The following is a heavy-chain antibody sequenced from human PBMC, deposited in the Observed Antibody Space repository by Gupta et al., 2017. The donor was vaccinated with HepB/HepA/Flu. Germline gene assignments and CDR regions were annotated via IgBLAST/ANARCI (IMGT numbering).Heavy chain of an antibody. CDR1: GFTFSSYS. J-gene: IGHJ6*03. CDR2: ISSSSSYI. Sequence: EVQLVESGGGLVKPGGSLRLSCAASGFTFSSYSMNWVRQAPGKGLEWVSAISSSSSYIYYADSVKGRFTISRDNAKNSLYLKMNSLRAEETAVYYCARDRDCSSTSCYHYYYMDVWGKGTTVTVSS. V-gene: IGHV3-21*01. D-gene: IGHD2-2*01. CDR3: ARDRDCSSTSCYHYYYMDV.